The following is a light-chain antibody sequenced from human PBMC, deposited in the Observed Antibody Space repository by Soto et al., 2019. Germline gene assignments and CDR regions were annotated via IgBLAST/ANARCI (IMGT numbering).Light chain of an antibody. V-gene: IGLV1-40*01. CDR2: GNS. J-gene: IGLJ3*02. CDR3: QSYDSSLSDWV. Sequence: VLTQPPSVSGAPGQRVTISCTGSSSNIGAGYDVHWYQQLPGTAPKLLIYGNSNRPSGVPDRFSGSKSGTSASLAITGLQAEDEADYYCQSYDSSLSDWVFGGGTKLTVL. CDR1: SSNIGAGYD.